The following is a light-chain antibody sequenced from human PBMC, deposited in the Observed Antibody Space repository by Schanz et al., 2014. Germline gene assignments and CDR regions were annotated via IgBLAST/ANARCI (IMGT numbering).Light chain of an antibody. CDR3: SSYRSSNTVV. J-gene: IGLJ2*01. V-gene: IGLV2-14*02. CDR1: SSDVGYTYL. CDR2: GGS. Sequence: QSALTQPASVSGSPGQSITISCTGTSSDVGYTYLVSWYQQHPGKAPKLLIFGGSQRPSGVSDRFSGSKSGNTASLTISGLLAEDEADYYCSSYRSSNTVVFGGGTKLTVL.